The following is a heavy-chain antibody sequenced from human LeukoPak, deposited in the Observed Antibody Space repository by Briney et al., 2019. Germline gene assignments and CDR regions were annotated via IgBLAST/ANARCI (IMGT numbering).Heavy chain of an antibody. Sequence: SEALSLTCTVSGGSISSSSYYWGWIRQPPGKGLEWIGSIYYSGSTYYNPSLKSRVTISVDTSMNQFSLKLSSVTAADTAVYYCARLAADSSSWYISYWGQGTLVTVSS. CDR2: IYYSGST. CDR1: GGSISSSSYY. J-gene: IGHJ4*02. V-gene: IGHV4-39*01. D-gene: IGHD6-13*01. CDR3: ARLAADSSSWYISY.